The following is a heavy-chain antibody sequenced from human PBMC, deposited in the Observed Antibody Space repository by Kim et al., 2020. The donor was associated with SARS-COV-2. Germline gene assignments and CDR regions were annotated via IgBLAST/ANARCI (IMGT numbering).Heavy chain of an antibody. V-gene: IGHV3-21*01. J-gene: IGHJ4*02. Sequence: GGSLRLSCAASGFTFSSYSMNWVRQAPGKGLEWVSSISSSSSYIYYADSVKGRFTISRDNAKNSLYLQMNSLRAEDTAVYYCARDLGGSYPLLDLDYWGQGTLVTVSS. CDR2: ISSSSSYI. CDR3: ARDLGGSYPLLDLDY. D-gene: IGHD1-26*01. CDR1: GFTFSSYS.